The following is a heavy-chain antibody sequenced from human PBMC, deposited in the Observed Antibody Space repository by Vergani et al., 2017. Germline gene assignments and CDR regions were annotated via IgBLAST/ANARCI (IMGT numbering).Heavy chain of an antibody. V-gene: IGHV5-51*01. CDR1: GYSFTSYW. CDR2: IYPGDSDT. Sequence: EVQLVQSGAEVKKPGESLKISCKGSGYSFTSYWIGWVRQMPGKGLEWMGIIYPGDSDTRYRPSFQGQVTISADKSSSTAYLQWSSLKASDTAMYYCARSIVRDTAMFSPWGQGTLVTVSS. CDR3: ARSIVRDTAMFSP. J-gene: IGHJ5*02. D-gene: IGHD5-18*01.